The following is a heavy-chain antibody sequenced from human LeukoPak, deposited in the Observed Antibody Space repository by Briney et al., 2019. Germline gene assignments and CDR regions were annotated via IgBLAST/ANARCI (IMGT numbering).Heavy chain of an antibody. CDR2: ISSSTSYI. Sequence: GGSPTLSCAASGFTFSSYSMNWVRQAPGKGLEWVSSISSSTSYIYYADSVKGRFTISRDNAKNSLYLQMNSLRAEDTAVYYCAPRIDMDVWGKGTTVTVSS. CDR1: GFTFSSYS. D-gene: IGHD3-16*02. J-gene: IGHJ6*03. CDR3: APRIDMDV. V-gene: IGHV3-21*01.